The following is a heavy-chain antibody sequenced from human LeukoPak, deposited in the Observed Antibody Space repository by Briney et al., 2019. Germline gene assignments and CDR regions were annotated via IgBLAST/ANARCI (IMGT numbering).Heavy chain of an antibody. Sequence: ASVKVSCKASGYTFTGYYMHWVRQAPGQGLELMGWINPNSGGTNYAQKFQGRVTMTRDTSISTAYMELSRLRSDDTAVYYCARGNLYCSSTSCYLDYWGQGTLVTVFS. J-gene: IGHJ4*02. D-gene: IGHD2-2*01. V-gene: IGHV1-2*02. CDR1: GYTFTGYY. CDR3: ARGNLYCSSTSCYLDY. CDR2: INPNSGGT.